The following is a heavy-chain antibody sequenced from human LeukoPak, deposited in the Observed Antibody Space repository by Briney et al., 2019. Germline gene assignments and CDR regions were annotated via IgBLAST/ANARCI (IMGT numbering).Heavy chain of an antibody. J-gene: IGHJ4*02. D-gene: IGHD3-10*01. CDR2: IYTSGST. CDR1: GGSISSGSYY. V-gene: IGHV4-61*02. Sequence: SETLSLTCTVSGGSISSGSYYWSWIRQPAGKGLEWIGRIYTSGSTNYNPSLKSRVTISVDTSKNQFSLKLSSVTAADTAVYYCARGDYYGSGSYQNWGQGTLDTVSS. CDR3: ARGDYYGSGSYQN.